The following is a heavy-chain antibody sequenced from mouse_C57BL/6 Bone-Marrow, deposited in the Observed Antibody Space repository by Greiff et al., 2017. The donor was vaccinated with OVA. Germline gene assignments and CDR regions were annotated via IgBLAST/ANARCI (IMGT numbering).Heavy chain of an antibody. D-gene: IGHD1-1*01. CDR1: GYTFTDYY. CDR3: ARFSVVATGWYFDV. CDR2: IYPGSGNT. J-gene: IGHJ1*03. V-gene: IGHV1-76*01. Sequence: VQLQQSGAELVRPGASVKLSCKASGYTFTDYYINWVKQRPGQGLEWIARIYPGSGNTYYNEKFKGKATLTAEKSSSTAYMQLSSLTSEDSAVYFCARFSVVATGWYFDVWGTGTTVTVSS.